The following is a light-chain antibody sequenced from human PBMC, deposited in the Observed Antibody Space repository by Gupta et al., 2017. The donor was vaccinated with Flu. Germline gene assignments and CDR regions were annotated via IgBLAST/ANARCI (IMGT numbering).Light chain of an antibody. CDR3: QQYNKWPPWT. CDR1: QSVTNK. Sequence: EIVMTQSPATLSVSPGERATLSCRASQSVTNKLAWYQQKPGQAPRLLIYDASTRATGIPARFSGSGSGTEFTLTISSLQSEDFAVYFCQQYNKWPPWTFGQGTKVEIK. V-gene: IGKV3-15*01. CDR2: DAS. J-gene: IGKJ1*01.